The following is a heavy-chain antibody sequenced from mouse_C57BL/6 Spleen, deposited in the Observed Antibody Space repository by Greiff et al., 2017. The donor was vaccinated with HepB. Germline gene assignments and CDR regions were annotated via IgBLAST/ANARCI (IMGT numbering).Heavy chain of an antibody. Sequence: EVMLVESGEGLVKPGGSLKLSCAASGFTFSSYAMSWVRQTPEKRLEWVAYISSGGDYIYYADTVKGRFTIARDNARNTLYLQMSSLKSEDTAMYYCTREGGYYGSSYDFDYWGQGTTLTVSS. V-gene: IGHV5-9-1*02. D-gene: IGHD1-1*01. CDR3: TREGGYYGSSYDFDY. J-gene: IGHJ2*01. CDR1: GFTFSSYA. CDR2: ISSGGDYI.